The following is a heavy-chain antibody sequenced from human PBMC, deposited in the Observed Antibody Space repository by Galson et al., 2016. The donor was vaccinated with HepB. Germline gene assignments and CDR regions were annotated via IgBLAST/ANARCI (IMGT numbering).Heavy chain of an antibody. CDR3: AKAAQYCSSSSCRNWFDP. CDR2: ISWNSGNT. CDR1: GFTFGDYA. J-gene: IGHJ5*02. D-gene: IGHD2-2*01. Sequence: SLRLSCAASGFTFGDYAMHWVRRAPGKGLEWVSGISWNSGNTGYVDSVKGRFTISRDNPKNSLYLQMNSLRAEDTALYYCAKAAQYCSSSSCRNWFDPWGQGTLVTVSS. V-gene: IGHV3-9*01.